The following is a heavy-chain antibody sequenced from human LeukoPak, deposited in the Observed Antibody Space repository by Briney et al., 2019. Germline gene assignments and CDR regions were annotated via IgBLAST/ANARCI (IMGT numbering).Heavy chain of an antibody. CDR2: ITPSGGT. Sequence: GASVKVSCKASGYTSTSYAMHGVRQAPGQGLEWMGRITPSGGTNYPQKFQGRVAITRDTSITTAYMDLSRLTSDDTAVYYCARDRYGDGFAHFDYWGQGALVTVSS. CDR1: GYTSTSYA. V-gene: IGHV1-2*02. D-gene: IGHD5-24*01. CDR3: ARDRYGDGFAHFDY. J-gene: IGHJ4*02.